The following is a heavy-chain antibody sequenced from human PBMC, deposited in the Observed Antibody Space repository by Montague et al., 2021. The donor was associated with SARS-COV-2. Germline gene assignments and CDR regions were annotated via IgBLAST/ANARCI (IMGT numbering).Heavy chain of an antibody. J-gene: IGHJ3*02. CDR3: ARGRGSSGWSDAFDI. D-gene: IGHD6-19*01. CDR1: GGSISSGNW. Sequence: SETLSLTCAVSGGSISSGNWWSWVRQPPGKGLEWIGEIYHSGSTNYNPSLKSRVTISVDKSKNQFSLRLSSVTAADTAVYYCARGRGSSGWSDAFDIWGQGTMVTVSS. V-gene: IGHV4-4*02. CDR2: IYHSGST.